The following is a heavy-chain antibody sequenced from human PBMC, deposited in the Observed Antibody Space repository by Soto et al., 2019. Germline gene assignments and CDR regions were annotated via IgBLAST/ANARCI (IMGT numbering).Heavy chain of an antibody. CDR3: AREYYYDSSGYRNLDY. CDR1: GFTFSSYG. V-gene: IGHV3-33*01. CDR2: IWYDGSNK. Sequence: GGSLRLSCAASGFTFSSYGMHWVRQAPGKGLEWVAVIWYDGSNKYYADSVKGRFTISRDNSKNTLYLQMNSLRAEDTAVYYCAREYYYDSSGYRNLDYWGQGTLVTVS. D-gene: IGHD3-22*01. J-gene: IGHJ4*02.